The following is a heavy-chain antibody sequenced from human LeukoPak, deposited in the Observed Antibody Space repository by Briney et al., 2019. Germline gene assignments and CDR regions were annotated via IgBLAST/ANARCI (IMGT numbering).Heavy chain of an antibody. J-gene: IGHJ4*02. D-gene: IGHD5-12*01. Sequence: PGGSLRLSCAASGFTFSSYSMNWVRQAPGKGLEWVSHITASGTAMFYADSVKGRFTISRDNAKNSLYLQMNSLRDEDTAVYYCARAKHVDIVATIHSYFDYWGQGTLVTVSS. CDR1: GFTFSSYS. CDR3: ARAKHVDIVATIHSYFDY. CDR2: ITASGTAM. V-gene: IGHV3-48*02.